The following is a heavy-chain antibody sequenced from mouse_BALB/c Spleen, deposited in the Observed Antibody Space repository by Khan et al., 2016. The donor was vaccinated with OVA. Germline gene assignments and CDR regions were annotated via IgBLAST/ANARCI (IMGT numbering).Heavy chain of an antibody. J-gene: IGHJ1*01. D-gene: IGHD1-1*01. CDR3: ARRDYYGHWYFDV. V-gene: IGHV3-2*02. CDR1: GYSITSDYA. CDR2: ISYSGSA. Sequence: EVKLEESGPGLVKPSQSLSLTCTVTGYSITSDYAWNWIRQFPGNKLEWMGYISYSGSATYNPSLKSRISITRDTSENQFFLQLNSVTTEDSATYYCARRDYYGHWYFDVWGAGTTVTVSS.